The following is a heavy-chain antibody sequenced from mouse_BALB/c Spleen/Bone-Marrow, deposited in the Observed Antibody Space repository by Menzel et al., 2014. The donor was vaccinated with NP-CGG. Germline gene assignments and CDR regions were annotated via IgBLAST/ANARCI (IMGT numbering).Heavy chain of an antibody. Sequence: EVQVVESGGGLVQPGGSLRLSCATSGFTFTDYYMNWVRQPPGKALEWLGFIRSKANGYTTEYSASVKGRFTISRDNSQNILYLQMNTLRAEDSATYYCARDKGRVFFDYWGQGTTLTVSS. V-gene: IGHV7-3*02. CDR3: ARDKGRVFFDY. CDR1: GFTFTDYY. J-gene: IGHJ2*01. CDR2: IRSKANGYTT.